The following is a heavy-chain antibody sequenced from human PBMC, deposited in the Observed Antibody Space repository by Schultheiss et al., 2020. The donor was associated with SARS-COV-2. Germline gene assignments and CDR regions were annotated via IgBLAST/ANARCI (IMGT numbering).Heavy chain of an antibody. Sequence: ASVKVSCKASGYTFTGYYMHWVRQAPGQGLEWMGRINPNSGSTSYAQKFQGRVTMTRDTSTSTVYMELSSLRSEDTAVYYCARMEGSSLFRDDGMDVWGQGTTVTVSS. J-gene: IGHJ6*02. D-gene: IGHD2-15*01. CDR2: INPNSGST. CDR1: GYTFTGYY. V-gene: IGHV1-46*01. CDR3: ARMEGSSLFRDDGMDV.